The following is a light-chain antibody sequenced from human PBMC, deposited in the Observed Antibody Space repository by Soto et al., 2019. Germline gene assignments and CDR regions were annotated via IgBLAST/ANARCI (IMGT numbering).Light chain of an antibody. CDR1: QSINSY. V-gene: IGKV1-39*01. J-gene: IGKJ2*01. CDR2: AAS. CDR3: QQSYSTPYT. Sequence: DIQMTQSPSSLSASVGDRDTITCRASQSINSYLNWYQQKPGKAPKLLIYAASSLQSGVPSRFGGSGSGTDFTITISSLQPEDFATYYCQQSYSTPYTFGQGTKLEIK.